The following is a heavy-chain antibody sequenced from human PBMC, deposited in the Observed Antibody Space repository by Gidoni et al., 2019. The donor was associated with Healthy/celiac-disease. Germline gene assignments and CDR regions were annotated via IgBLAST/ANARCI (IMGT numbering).Heavy chain of an antibody. V-gene: IGHV4-38-2*01. J-gene: IGHJ6*02. CDR1: GYSISSGYY. CDR3: ARLTDDSSGYFDYYYYYGMDV. D-gene: IGHD3-22*01. CDR2: IYHSGRT. Sequence: QVQLQESGPGLVTPSETLSLTCAVSGYSISSGYYWGWIRQPPGKGLECIGSIYHSGRTYYNPSLKSRVTISVDTSKNQFSLKLSSVTAADTAVYYCARLTDDSSGYFDYYYYYGMDVWGQGTTVTVSS.